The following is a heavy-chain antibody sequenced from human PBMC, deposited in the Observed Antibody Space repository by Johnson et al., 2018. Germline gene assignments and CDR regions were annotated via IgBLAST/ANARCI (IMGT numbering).Heavy chain of an antibody. CDR2: INPNGGGT. V-gene: IGHV1-2*04. Sequence: QLVESGAEVKKPGASVKLSCKASGYTFTGYYIHWVRQAPGQGLEWMGWINPNGGGTHYAQKFQGWVTMTRDTSISTAYMEVGRLTSGDTAVYYCARHVGYSNWFDPWGQGTLVTVSS. CDR1: GYTFTGYY. CDR3: ARHVGYSNWFDP. J-gene: IGHJ5*02. D-gene: IGHD2-15*01.